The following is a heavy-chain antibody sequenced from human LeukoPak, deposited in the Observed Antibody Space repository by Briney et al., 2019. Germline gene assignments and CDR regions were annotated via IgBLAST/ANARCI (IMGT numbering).Heavy chain of an antibody. CDR3: TTLSLRSQEFDY. J-gene: IGHJ4*02. Sequence: GGSLRLSCVASGFTFSNAWMNWVRQAPGKGLEWVGRIKRKTDGGTTDFAAPVKGRFSISRDDSKDTLYLQMNNLETEDTAVYYCTTLSLRSQEFDYWGQGTLVTVSS. D-gene: IGHD3-3*02. V-gene: IGHV3-15*01. CDR2: IKRKTDGGTT. CDR1: GFTFSNAW.